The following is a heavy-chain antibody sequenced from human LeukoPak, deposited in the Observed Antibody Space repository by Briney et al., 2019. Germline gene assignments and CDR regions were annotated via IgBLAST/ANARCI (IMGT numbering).Heavy chain of an antibody. J-gene: IGHJ4*02. CDR3: ASTVYYYDSSGYYVVDQYYFDY. CDR1: GYTFTSYG. CDR2: ISAYNGNT. Sequence: GASVKVSCKASGYTFTSYGISWVRQAPGQGLEWMGWISAYNGNTNHAQKLQGRVTMTTDTSTSTAYMELRSLRSDDTAVYYCASTVYYYDSSGYYVVDQYYFDYWGQGTLVTVSS. V-gene: IGHV1-18*01. D-gene: IGHD3-22*01.